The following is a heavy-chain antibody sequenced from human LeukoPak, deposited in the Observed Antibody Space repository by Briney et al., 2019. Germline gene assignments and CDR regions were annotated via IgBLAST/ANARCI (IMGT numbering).Heavy chain of an antibody. D-gene: IGHD1-26*01. V-gene: IGHV3-48*04. CDR2: ISSSGSTI. CDR1: GFTFSSYA. J-gene: IGHJ4*02. CDR3: ASESGSYSSGYFDY. Sequence: PGGSLRLSCAASGFTFSSYAMSWVRQAPGKGLEWVSYISSSGSTIYYADSVKGRFTISRDNAKNSLYLQMNSLRAEDTAVYYCASESGSYSSGYFDYWGQGTLVTVSS.